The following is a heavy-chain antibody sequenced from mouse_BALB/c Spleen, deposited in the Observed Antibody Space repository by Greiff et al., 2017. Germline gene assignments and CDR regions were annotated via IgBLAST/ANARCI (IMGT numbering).Heavy chain of an antibody. CDR3: ERGPSYYGSRYYYAMDY. J-gene: IGHJ4*01. V-gene: IGHV5-6-5*01. CDR1: GFTFSSYA. D-gene: IGHD1-1*01. Sequence: EVMLVESGGGLVKPGGSLKLSCAASGFTFSSYAMSWVRQTPEKRLEWVASISSGGSTYYPDSVKGRFTISRDNARNILYLQMSSLRSEDTAMYYCERGPSYYGSRYYYAMDYWGQGTSVTVSS. CDR2: ISSGGST.